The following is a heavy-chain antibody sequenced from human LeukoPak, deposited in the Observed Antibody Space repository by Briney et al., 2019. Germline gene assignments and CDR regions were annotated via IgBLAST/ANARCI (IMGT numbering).Heavy chain of an antibody. D-gene: IGHD5-24*01. CDR2: IFPGDSDT. CDR3: ARGEMATIRGDFDY. J-gene: IGHJ4*02. V-gene: IGHV5-51*01. CDR1: GYSFVSHW. Sequence: GESLKISCKASGYSFVSHWIVWVLQMPGKGLEWLVIIFPGDSDTRYSPSFQGQVTISADKSITTAYLQWSNLKASDTALYYCARGEMATIRGDFDYWGQGTLVTVSS.